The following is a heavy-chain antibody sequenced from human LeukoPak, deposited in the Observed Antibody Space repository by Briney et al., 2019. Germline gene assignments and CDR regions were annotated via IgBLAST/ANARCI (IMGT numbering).Heavy chain of an antibody. D-gene: IGHD3-3*01. CDR3: ARDFRFLDDY. J-gene: IGHJ4*02. CDR2: IKQDGSEK. CDR1: GFTFGDYA. Sequence: PGGSLRLSCIASGFTFGDYAMSWFRQAPGKGLEWVANIKQDGSEKYYVDSVKGRFTISRDNAKNSLYLQMNSLRAEDTAVYYCARDFRFLDDYWGQGTLVTVSS. V-gene: IGHV3-7*01.